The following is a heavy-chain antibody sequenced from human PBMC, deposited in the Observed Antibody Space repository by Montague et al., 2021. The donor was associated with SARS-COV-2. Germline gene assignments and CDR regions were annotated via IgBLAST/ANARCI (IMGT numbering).Heavy chain of an antibody. Sequence: SETLSLTCTVSGGSITGYYWSWVRQPPGKGLEWIGNIYNGGTTFYNPSLKSRVTIFVDTSKNQFSLKLSSVTAADTAVYYCATRTRYPQNDFGFWGQGTLVTVSS. D-gene: IGHD2-15*01. CDR1: GGSITGYY. V-gene: IGHV4-59*04. CDR3: ATRTRYPQNDFGF. J-gene: IGHJ4*02. CDR2: IYNGGTT.